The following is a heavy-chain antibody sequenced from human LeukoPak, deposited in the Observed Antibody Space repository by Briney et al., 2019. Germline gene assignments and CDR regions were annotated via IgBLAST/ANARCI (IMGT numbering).Heavy chain of an antibody. V-gene: IGHV1-69*04. Sequence: GASVKVSCKASGGTFSSYAISWVRQAPGQGLEWMGRIIPILGIANYAQKFRGRVTITADKSTSTAYMELSSLRSEDTAVYYCATQFYYGSGSYDYWGQGTLVTVSS. J-gene: IGHJ4*02. D-gene: IGHD3-10*01. CDR3: ATQFYYGSGSYDY. CDR1: GGTFSSYA. CDR2: IIPILGIA.